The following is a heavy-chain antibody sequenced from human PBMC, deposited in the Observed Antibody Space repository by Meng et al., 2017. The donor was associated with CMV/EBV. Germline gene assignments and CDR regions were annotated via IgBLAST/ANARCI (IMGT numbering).Heavy chain of an antibody. V-gene: IGHV3-66*02. D-gene: IGHD3-22*01. CDR2: IYSGGST. Sequence: GGSLRLSCAACGFTFSSYDMHWVRQATGKGLEWVSVIYSGGSTYYADSVKGRFTISRDNSKNTLYLQMNSLRAEDTAVYYCARARKYYYDTPGDFDYWGQGTLVTVSS. CDR3: ARARKYYYDTPGDFDY. CDR1: GFTFSSYD. J-gene: IGHJ4*02.